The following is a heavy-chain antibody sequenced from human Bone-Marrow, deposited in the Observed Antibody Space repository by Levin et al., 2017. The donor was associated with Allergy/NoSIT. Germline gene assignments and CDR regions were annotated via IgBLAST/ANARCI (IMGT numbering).Heavy chain of an antibody. V-gene: IGHV4-30-4*01. J-gene: IGHJ4*02. Sequence: SQTLSLTCSVSGGSISSGDSYWNWIRQPPGKGLEFIGFIYTSWTTHYNPSLRSRVSLSLDTPKNQFSLRLGSVTAADTAVYFCARGDYTSRLDYWGQGSLVTVSS. CDR3: ARGDYTSRLDY. D-gene: IGHD2-2*01. CDR1: GGSISSGDSY. CDR2: IYTSWTT.